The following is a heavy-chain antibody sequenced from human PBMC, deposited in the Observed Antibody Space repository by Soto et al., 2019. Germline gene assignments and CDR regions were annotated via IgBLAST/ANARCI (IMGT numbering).Heavy chain of an antibody. V-gene: IGHV3-23*01. CDR1: GFTFNTYT. CDR3: AGRTVTTSWAADI. D-gene: IGHD4-17*01. Sequence: GGSLRLSCSASGFTFNTYTMTWVRQAPGKGLEWVSGISGSTDKTYYADSVKGRFTISRDNSKKVLYLQMNSLRTEDTALYYCAGRTVTTSWAADIWGQGTMGTVSS. CDR2: ISGSTDKT. J-gene: IGHJ3*02.